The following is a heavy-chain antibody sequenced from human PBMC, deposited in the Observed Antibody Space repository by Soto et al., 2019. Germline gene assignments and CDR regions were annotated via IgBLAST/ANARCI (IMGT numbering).Heavy chain of an antibody. CDR1: GFTFSDSA. D-gene: IGHD4-17*01. J-gene: IGHJ6*02. V-gene: IGHV3-64*04. Sequence: GGSLRLSCAASGFTFSDSAMHWVRQAPGKGLEYVSSISSNGDGTYYVNSVRGRFTISRDNAKNTLYLQMNSLRAEDTAVYYCAREGGYGDFYGMDVWGQGTTVTVSS. CDR2: ISSNGDGT. CDR3: AREGGYGDFYGMDV.